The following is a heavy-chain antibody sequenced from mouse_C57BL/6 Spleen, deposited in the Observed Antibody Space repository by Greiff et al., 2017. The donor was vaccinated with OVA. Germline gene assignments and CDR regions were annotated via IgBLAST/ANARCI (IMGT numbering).Heavy chain of an antibody. CDR2: IYPGSGST. CDR1: GYTFTSYW. J-gene: IGHJ3*01. V-gene: IGHV1-55*01. D-gene: IGHD3-2*02. CDR3: AREELRLRSWFAY. Sequence: QVQLQQSGAELVKPGASVKMSCKASGYTFTSYWITWVKQRPGQGLEWIGDIYPGSGSTNYNEKFKSKATLTVDTSSSTAYMQLSSLTSEDSAVYYCAREELRLRSWFAYWGQGTLVTVSA.